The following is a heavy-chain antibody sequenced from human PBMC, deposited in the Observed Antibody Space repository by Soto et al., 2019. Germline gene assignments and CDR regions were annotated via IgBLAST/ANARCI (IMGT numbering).Heavy chain of an antibody. CDR1: GGSISSGGYY. D-gene: IGHD4-17*01. CDR2: IYYSGNT. CDR3: ARDLTFLYGDYQGGYSYGIDV. V-gene: IGHV4-31*03. Sequence: SGTLSLTCTVSGGSISSGGYYWSWLRQHPGKGLESIVYIYYSGNTYYNPSLKSRVTISVDTSKNQFSLKLSSVTAADTAVYYCARDLTFLYGDYQGGYSYGIDVWGQGTTVTVSS. J-gene: IGHJ6*02.